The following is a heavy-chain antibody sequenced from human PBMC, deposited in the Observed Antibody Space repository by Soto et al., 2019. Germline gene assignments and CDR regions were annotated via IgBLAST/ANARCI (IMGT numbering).Heavy chain of an antibody. CDR2: VSSSGGST. CDR1: GFTFSSYA. J-gene: IGHJ4*02. D-gene: IGHD4-17*01. Sequence: GGSLSLSCAASGFTFSSYAMSWVRQAPGKGLEWVSTVSSSGGSTYYADSVKGRFTISRDNSKHTLYLQMNSLRAEDTAVYYCAKNDYGDIYWGQGTLVTVSS. V-gene: IGHV3-23*01. CDR3: AKNDYGDIY.